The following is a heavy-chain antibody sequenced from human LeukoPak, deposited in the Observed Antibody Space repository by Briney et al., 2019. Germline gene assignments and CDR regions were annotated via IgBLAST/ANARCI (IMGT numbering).Heavy chain of an antibody. Sequence: GGSLRLSCAASGFTFSSYEMNWVRQAPGKGLEWVSYISSSGSTIYYADSVKGRFTISRENAKNSLYLKMNSLRAEDTAVYYGGSSRRKLVVRGGALDYWGQGTLVTVSS. CDR3: GSSRRKLVVRGGALDY. J-gene: IGHJ4*02. D-gene: IGHD3-10*01. V-gene: IGHV3-48*03. CDR2: ISSSGSTI. CDR1: GFTFSSYE.